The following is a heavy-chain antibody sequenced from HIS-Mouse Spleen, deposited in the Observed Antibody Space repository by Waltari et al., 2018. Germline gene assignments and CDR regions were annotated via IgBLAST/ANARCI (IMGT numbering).Heavy chain of an antibody. CDR1: GGSISSSSYS. CDR2: IYYSGST. Sequence: QLQLQESGPGLAKPSETLSLTCTVPGGSISSSSYSWCWIRHPPGKGLEWIGSIYYSGSTYYNPSLKSRVTISVDTSKNQFSLKLSSVTAADTAVYYCAREIPYSSSWYDWYFDLWGRGSLVTVSS. J-gene: IGHJ2*01. V-gene: IGHV4-39*07. D-gene: IGHD6-13*01. CDR3: AREIPYSSSWYDWYFDL.